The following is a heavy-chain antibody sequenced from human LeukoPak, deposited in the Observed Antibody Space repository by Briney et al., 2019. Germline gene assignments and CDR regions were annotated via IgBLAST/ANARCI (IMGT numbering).Heavy chain of an antibody. CDR3: ASPGERDGYNYDY. CDR2: ISDSGDRT. V-gene: IGHV3-23*01. Sequence: GGSLRLSCAASGFTFSSYAMSWVRQAPGKGLEWVSVISDSGDRTYYADSVKGRFTISRDNSKNTLYLQMNSLRAEDTAVYYCASPGERDGYNYDYWGQGTLVTVPS. D-gene: IGHD5-24*01. J-gene: IGHJ4*02. CDR1: GFTFSSYA.